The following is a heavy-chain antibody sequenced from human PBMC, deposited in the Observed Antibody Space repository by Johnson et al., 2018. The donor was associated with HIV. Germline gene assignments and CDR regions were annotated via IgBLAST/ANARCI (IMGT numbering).Heavy chain of an antibody. CDR3: PRACRDGYTCDVFDI. J-gene: IGHJ3*02. CDR2: IRHDGNNK. D-gene: IGHD5-24*01. V-gene: IGHV3-30*02. CDR1: GFTFSNYG. Sequence: QVQLVESGGGVVQPGGSRRLSCAAFGFTFSNYGMHWVRLAPGKGLEWVAFIRHDGNNKYYADSVKGRFTISRDNSKNTLSLQMKSLRADDTAVYYCPRACRDGYTCDVFDIWGQGTMVTVSS.